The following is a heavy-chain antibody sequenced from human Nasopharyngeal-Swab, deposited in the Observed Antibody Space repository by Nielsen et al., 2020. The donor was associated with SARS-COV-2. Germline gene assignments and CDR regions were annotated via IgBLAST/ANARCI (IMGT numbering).Heavy chain of an antibody. Sequence: SLKLSCAASGFTLRSFWMTWVRQAPGKGLEWVAVIWFDGSNKYYADSVKGRFTISRDNSKNTLYLQMNSLRAEDTAVYYCARDSTSTTSFMDVWGQGTTVTVSS. CDR3: ARDSTSTTSFMDV. V-gene: IGHV3-33*08. J-gene: IGHJ6*02. CDR1: GFTLRSFW. CDR2: IWFDGSNK. D-gene: IGHD2/OR15-2a*01.